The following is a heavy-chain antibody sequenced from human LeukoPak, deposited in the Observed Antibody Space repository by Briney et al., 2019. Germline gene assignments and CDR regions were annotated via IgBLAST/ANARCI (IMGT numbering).Heavy chain of an antibody. CDR3: ARKLCSSTSCYYYYYYGMDV. CDR1: GGTFSSYA. D-gene: IGHD2-2*01. V-gene: IGHV1-69*13. CDR2: IIPIFGTA. Sequence: GASVKVSCKASGGTFSSYAISWVRQAPGQGLEWLGGIIPIFGTANYAQKFKGRVTITADESTSTAYMELSSLRSEDTAVYYCARKLCSSTSCYYYYYYGMDVWGQGTTVTVSS. J-gene: IGHJ6*02.